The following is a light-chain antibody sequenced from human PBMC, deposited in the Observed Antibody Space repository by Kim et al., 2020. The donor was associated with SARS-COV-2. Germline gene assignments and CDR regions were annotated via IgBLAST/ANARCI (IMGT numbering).Light chain of an antibody. CDR1: NSGSKS. Sequence: SYELTQPHSVSVAPGKTARITCGGNNSGSKSVHWYQQKPGQAPLLIMYYDSDRPSGIPERFSGSNSGDTATLTISRFEAGDEADYYCQVWDSSSDHRVFGGGTKVTVL. CDR3: QVWDSSSDHRV. J-gene: IGLJ3*02. CDR2: YDS. V-gene: IGLV3-21*01.